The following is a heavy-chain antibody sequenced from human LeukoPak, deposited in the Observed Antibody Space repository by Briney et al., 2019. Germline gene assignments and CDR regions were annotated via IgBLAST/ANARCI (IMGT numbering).Heavy chain of an antibody. Sequence: PGGSLRLSCAASGFTFSSYGMHWVRQAPGKGLEWVAFIRYDGSNKYYADSVKGRFTISRDNSKNTLYLQMNSLRAEDTAVYYCAREGSDPQSSKVYTFDIWGQGTMVTVSS. V-gene: IGHV3-30*02. J-gene: IGHJ3*02. D-gene: IGHD2-2*02. CDR1: GFTFSSYG. CDR3: AREGSDPQSSKVYTFDI. CDR2: IRYDGSNK.